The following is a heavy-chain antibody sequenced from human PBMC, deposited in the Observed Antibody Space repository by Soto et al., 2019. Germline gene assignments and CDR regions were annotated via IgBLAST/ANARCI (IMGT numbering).Heavy chain of an antibody. CDR2: IYSGGST. D-gene: IGHD6-13*01. Sequence: GGSLRLSCAASGFTVSSNYKSWGRPGPGKGLEWVSVIYSGGSTYYADSVKGRFTISRDNAKNSLYLQMNSLRAEDTAVYYCARDLGSSWYPEYFQHWGQGTLVTVSS. J-gene: IGHJ1*01. V-gene: IGHV3-66*01. CDR1: GFTVSSNY. CDR3: ARDLGSSWYPEYFQH.